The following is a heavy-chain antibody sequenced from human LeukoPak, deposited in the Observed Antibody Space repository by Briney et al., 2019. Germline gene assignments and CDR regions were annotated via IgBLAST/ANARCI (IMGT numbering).Heavy chain of an antibody. J-gene: IGHJ4*02. V-gene: IGHV3-7*01. CDR3: ARSLWPEDF. CDR2: INQDGSAK. CDR1: GFIFSSYW. D-gene: IGHD2/OR15-2a*01. Sequence: QPGGSLRLSCAASGFIFSSYWMYWVRQAPGKGLEWVANINQDGSAKHYIDSVKGRFTISRDNAKKSVYLQMDSLRAEDTAVYYCARSLWPEDFWGQGTLVTVSS.